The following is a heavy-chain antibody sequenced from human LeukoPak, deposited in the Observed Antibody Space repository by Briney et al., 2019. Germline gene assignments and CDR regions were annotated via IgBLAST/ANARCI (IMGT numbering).Heavy chain of an antibody. D-gene: IGHD1-26*01. CDR1: GFTFSNYA. CDR3: AKECSGSYYSFDY. Sequence: GGSLRPSCAAPGFTFSNYAMSWVRQAPGKGLEWVSVISGSGGTTYYADSLKGRFTISRDNSKNTLYLQMSSLRAEDTAVYYCAKECSGSYYSFDYWGQGTLVTVSS. V-gene: IGHV3-23*01. CDR2: ISGSGGTT. J-gene: IGHJ4*02.